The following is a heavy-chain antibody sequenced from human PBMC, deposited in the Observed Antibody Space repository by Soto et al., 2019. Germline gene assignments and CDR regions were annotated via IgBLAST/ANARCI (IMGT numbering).Heavy chain of an antibody. CDR1: GGSFSGYY. J-gene: IGHJ3*02. D-gene: IGHD5-12*01. CDR2: INHSGST. CDR3: ARFLSGLRVPSFVSDDAFDI. Sequence: SETLSLTCAVYGGSFSGYYWSWIRQPPGKGLEWIGEINHSGSTNYNPSLKSRVTISVDKSKNQFSLKLISVTAADTAVYYCARFLSGLRVPSFVSDDAFDIWGQGTMVTVSS. V-gene: IGHV4-34*01.